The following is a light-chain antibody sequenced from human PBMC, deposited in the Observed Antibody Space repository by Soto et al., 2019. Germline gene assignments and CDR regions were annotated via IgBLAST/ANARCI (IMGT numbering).Light chain of an antibody. Sequence: EIVMTQSPATLSVSPGERATLSCRASQSVSSNLAWYQQQPGQAPRLLIYGASTRATGIPARFSGSGSGTEFTLTISILQSEDFAVYYCQQYNNWPLTFGQGTKVEIK. J-gene: IGKJ1*01. CDR2: GAS. CDR1: QSVSSN. CDR3: QQYNNWPLT. V-gene: IGKV3-15*01.